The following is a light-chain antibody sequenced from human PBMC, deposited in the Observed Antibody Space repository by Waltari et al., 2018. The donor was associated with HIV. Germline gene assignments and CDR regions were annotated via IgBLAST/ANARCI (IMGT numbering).Light chain of an antibody. V-gene: IGLV1-47*01. CDR1: SSNFRITN. CDR3: AAWDGSLRGGV. Sequence: QSVLPPPPSASGTPGKRVTIPCSGRSSNFRITNVPWYQPRPGTAPKLLIFTNNQRPSWVPDRFSASKSGTSASLAISALQSDDEADYYCAAWDGSLRGGVFGGGTKLTV. CDR2: TNN. J-gene: IGLJ3*02.